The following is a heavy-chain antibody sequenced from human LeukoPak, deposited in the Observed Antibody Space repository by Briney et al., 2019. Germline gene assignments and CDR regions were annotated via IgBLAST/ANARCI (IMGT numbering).Heavy chain of an antibody. CDR3: ARGLDFWSGYYTAGHFDY. Sequence: SGTLSLTCAVSGGSISSSNWWSWIRQPPGKGLEWIGYIYYSGSTNYNPSLKSRVTISVDTSKNQFSLKLSSVTAADTAVYYCARGLDFWSGYYTAGHFDYWGQGTLVTVSS. J-gene: IGHJ4*02. V-gene: IGHV4-61*01. CDR1: GGSISSSNW. D-gene: IGHD3-3*01. CDR2: IYYSGST.